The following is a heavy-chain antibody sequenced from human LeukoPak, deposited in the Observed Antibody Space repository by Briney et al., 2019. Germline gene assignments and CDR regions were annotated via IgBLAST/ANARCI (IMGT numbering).Heavy chain of an antibody. J-gene: IGHJ4*02. CDR1: GFTFSSYN. Sequence: GGSLRLSCAASGFTFSSYNMNWVRQAPGKGLEWVSFISTSSSYIYYADSVKGRFTISRDNAKNSLYLQMNSLRAEDTAMYYCARDREGFGESYFDYWGQGTLVTVSS. CDR3: ARDREGFGESYFDY. V-gene: IGHV3-21*01. CDR2: ISTSSSYI. D-gene: IGHD3-10*01.